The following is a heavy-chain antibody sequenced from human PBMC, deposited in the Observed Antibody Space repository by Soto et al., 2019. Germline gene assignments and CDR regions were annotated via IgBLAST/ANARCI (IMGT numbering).Heavy chain of an antibody. Sequence: GGSLILSCAASGFTFSSYAMHWVRQAPGKGLEWVAVISYDGSNKYYADSVKGRFTISRDNSKNTLYLQMNSLRAEDTAVYYCARDEYQLLLLWPFDYWGQGTLVTVSS. CDR1: GFTFSSYA. J-gene: IGHJ4*02. CDR2: ISYDGSNK. CDR3: ARDEYQLLLLWPFDY. D-gene: IGHD2-2*01. V-gene: IGHV3-30-3*01.